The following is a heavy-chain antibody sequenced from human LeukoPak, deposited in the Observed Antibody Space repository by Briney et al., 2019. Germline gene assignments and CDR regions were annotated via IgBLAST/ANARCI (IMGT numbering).Heavy chain of an antibody. Sequence: GGSLRLSCAASGFTVSSNYMSWVRQAPGKGLEGVAVIYSGGSTYYADSVKGRFTISRDNSKNTLYLQMNSLRAEDTAVYYCASGSGYRIVGDAFDIWGRGTMVTVSS. D-gene: IGHD1-26*01. CDR3: ASGSGYRIVGDAFDI. CDR2: IYSGGST. J-gene: IGHJ3*02. CDR1: GFTVSSNY. V-gene: IGHV3-53*01.